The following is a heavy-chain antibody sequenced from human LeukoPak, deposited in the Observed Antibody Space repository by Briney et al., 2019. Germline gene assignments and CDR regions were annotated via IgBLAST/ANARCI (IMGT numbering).Heavy chain of an antibody. D-gene: IGHD5-18*01. J-gene: IGHJ4*02. Sequence: GESLKISCKGSGYIFTSYWIGWVRQRPGKGLEWMGVIYPGDSGTRYMPSFQGQVTILADKSITTAYLQWSSLKASDTAIYYCARGGYIYGFDYWGQGTLVTVSS. CDR3: ARGGYIYGFDY. CDR2: IYPGDSGT. V-gene: IGHV5-51*01. CDR1: GYIFTSYW.